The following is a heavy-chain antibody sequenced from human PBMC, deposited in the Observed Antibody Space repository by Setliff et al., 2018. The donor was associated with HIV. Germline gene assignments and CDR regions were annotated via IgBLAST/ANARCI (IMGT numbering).Heavy chain of an antibody. J-gene: IGHJ4*02. CDR3: AKGRAGYSFDY. V-gene: IGHV3-23*01. D-gene: IGHD6-13*01. Sequence: PGGSLRLSCAASGFTFSGSAMHWVRQAPGKGLEWVSAISGSTGSTYYADSVKGRFTISRNNSKNTLYLQMNSLRAEDTAVYYCAKGRAGYSFDYWGQGTLVTVSS. CDR1: GFTFSGSA. CDR2: ISGSTGST.